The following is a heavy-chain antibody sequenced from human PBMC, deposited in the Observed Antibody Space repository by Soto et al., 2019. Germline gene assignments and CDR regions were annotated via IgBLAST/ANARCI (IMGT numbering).Heavy chain of an antibody. CDR2: IYHSGST. V-gene: IGHV4-38-2*01. Sequence: TLSLTCAVSGYSISSGYYWGWIRQPPGKGLEWIGSIYHSGSTYYNPSLKSRVTISVDTSKNQFSLKLSSVTAADTAVYYCASSIWDFWSGYYTGNWFDPWGQGTLVTVSS. D-gene: IGHD3-3*01. CDR1: GYSISSGYY. J-gene: IGHJ5*02. CDR3: ASSIWDFWSGYYTGNWFDP.